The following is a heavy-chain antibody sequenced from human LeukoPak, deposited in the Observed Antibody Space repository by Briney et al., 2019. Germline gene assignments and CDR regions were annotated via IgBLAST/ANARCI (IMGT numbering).Heavy chain of an antibody. Sequence: QPGGSLRLSCAASGFTFSSYAMSWVRQAPGKGLEWVSAISGSGGSTYYADSVKGRFTISRDNSKNTLYLQMNSLRAEDTAVYYCARGNQLVRDYYYYYMDVWGKGTTVTVSS. CDR3: ARGNQLVRDYYYYYMDV. CDR1: GFTFSSYA. J-gene: IGHJ6*03. CDR2: ISGSGGST. D-gene: IGHD6-6*01. V-gene: IGHV3-23*01.